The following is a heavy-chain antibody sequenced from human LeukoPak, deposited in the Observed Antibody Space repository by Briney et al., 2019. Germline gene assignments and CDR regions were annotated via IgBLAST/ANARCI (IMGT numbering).Heavy chain of an antibody. D-gene: IGHD5-24*01. CDR1: GGSIRSSYNY. CDR3: ARDSEGYNMYGL. Sequence: SETLSLTCTVSGGSIRSSYNYWNWIRQPPGKGLEWIGYFYYSGSINYNPSLKSRVTMSVDTSKNQFSLKLTSVTAADTAVYYCARDSEGYNMYGLWGQGTLVTVSS. CDR2: FYYSGSI. V-gene: IGHV4-61*01. J-gene: IGHJ4*02.